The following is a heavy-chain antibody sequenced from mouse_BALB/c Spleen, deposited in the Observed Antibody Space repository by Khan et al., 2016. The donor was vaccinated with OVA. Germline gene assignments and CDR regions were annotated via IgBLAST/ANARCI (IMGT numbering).Heavy chain of an antibody. V-gene: IGHV5-17*02. CDR3: ARDSNFDY. Sequence: EVELVESGGGLVQPGGSRKLSCAASGFTFSRFGMHWVRQAPEKGLEWVAYISSGGSSNYYADPVTGRITISRNNPNKTLFLQMTSLRSEDRAMYYCARDSNFDYWGQGTTLTVSS. CDR2: ISSGGSSN. J-gene: IGHJ2*01. CDR1: GFTFSRFG.